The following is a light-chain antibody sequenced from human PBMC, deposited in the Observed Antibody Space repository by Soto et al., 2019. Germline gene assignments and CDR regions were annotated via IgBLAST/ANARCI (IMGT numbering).Light chain of an antibody. CDR2: DNN. Sequence: QPVLTQPPSVSGAPGQRVTISCTGNSSNIGAGYDVHWYQQLPGAAPKLLIFDNNNRPSGVPGRFSGSKSGTSASLAISGLQAEDEADYYCQSYDNSLTSSVIGGGTKLTVL. CDR3: QSYDNSLTSSV. CDR1: SSNIGAGYD. V-gene: IGLV1-40*01. J-gene: IGLJ2*01.